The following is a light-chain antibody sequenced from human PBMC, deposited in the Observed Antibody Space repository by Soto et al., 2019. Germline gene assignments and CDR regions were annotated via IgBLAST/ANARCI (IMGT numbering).Light chain of an antibody. Sequence: QSVLTQPPSVSGAPGQRVTISCTGSSSNIGAGYDVHWYQQLPGTAPKLLIYGNSNRPSGVPDRFSGSKSGTSASLAITGLQAEDETDYYCQSYGSSLSGNVVFGGGTKLTVL. CDR2: GNS. V-gene: IGLV1-40*01. J-gene: IGLJ2*01. CDR1: SSNIGAGYD. CDR3: QSYGSSLSGNVV.